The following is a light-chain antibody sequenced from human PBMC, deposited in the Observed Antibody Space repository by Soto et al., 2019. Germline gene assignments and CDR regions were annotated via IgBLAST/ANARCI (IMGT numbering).Light chain of an antibody. CDR2: GAF. CDR3: QQYGSSPPIT. CDR1: QSVSSN. V-gene: IGKV3-15*01. J-gene: IGKJ5*01. Sequence: EIVMTQSPVTLSVSPGERATLSCRASQSVSSNLAWYQQKPGQAPSLLIYGAFTRAAGIPDRFSGSGSGTEFTLTISGLQSDDFAVYYCQQYGSSPPITFGQGTRLEIK.